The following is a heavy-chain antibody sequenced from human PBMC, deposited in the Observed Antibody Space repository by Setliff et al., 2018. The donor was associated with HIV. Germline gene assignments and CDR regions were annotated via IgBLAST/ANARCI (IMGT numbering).Heavy chain of an antibody. CDR3: ARRPPLTTGREYYFDF. V-gene: IGHV4-4*09. J-gene: IGHJ4*02. CDR2: FYTSGST. CDR1: GGSFTTYY. D-gene: IGHD1-1*01. Sequence: LSLTCTVSGGSFTTYYWSWLRQPPGKELEWIGYFYTSGSTNYNPSLKSRVTISIDTSKNQSSLKLNAVTAADTAVYYCARRPPLTTGREYYFDFWGQGTLVTVSS.